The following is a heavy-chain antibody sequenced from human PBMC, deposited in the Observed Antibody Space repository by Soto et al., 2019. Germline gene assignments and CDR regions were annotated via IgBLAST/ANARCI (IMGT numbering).Heavy chain of an antibody. CDR1: GYTFTGYY. CDR3: ARERVVTGTTYYYYGMDV. J-gene: IGHJ6*02. Sequence: ASVKVSCKASGYTFTGYYMHWVRQAPGQGLEWMGWINPNSGGTNYAQKFQGWVTMTRDTSISTAYMELSRLRSDDTAVYYCARERVVTGTTYYYYGMDVWGQGTTVTVSS. CDR2: INPNSGGT. V-gene: IGHV1-2*04. D-gene: IGHD1-7*01.